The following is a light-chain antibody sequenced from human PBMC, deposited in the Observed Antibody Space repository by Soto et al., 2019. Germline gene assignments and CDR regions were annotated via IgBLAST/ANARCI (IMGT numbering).Light chain of an antibody. Sequence: EIQLTQSQATLSLSPGARATLSCRATQSVSSSYLAWYQQKPGQAPSLLIHGASSRATGIPDRFSGSGSGTEFTLTISRLEPEDLAVYYGQQYASSPPWTFGRGTKVDI. CDR2: GAS. CDR1: QSVSSSY. V-gene: IGKV3-20*01. J-gene: IGKJ1*01. CDR3: QQYASSPPWT.